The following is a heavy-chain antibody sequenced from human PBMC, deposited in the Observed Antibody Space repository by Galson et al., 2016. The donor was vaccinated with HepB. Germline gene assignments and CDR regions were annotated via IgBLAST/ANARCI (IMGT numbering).Heavy chain of an antibody. D-gene: IGHD6-13*01. J-gene: IGHJ1*01. CDR1: GFTFSSYA. Sequence: SLRLSCAASGFTFSSYAMTWVRQVPGKGLEWVSAIGGSGDDTYYADSVKGRFTIPRDNFKNTLYLQMNSLRVEDTAVYYCATYSSTWQYFQYWGQGTLVTVSS. V-gene: IGHV3-23*01. CDR2: IGGSGDDT. CDR3: ATYSSTWQYFQY.